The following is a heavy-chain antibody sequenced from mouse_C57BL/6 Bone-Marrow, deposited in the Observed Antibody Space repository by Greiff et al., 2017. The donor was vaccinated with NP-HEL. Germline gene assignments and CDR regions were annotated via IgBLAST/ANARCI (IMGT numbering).Heavy chain of an antibody. CDR1: GFTFSDYY. CDR2: ISNGGGST. Sequence: EVQLVESGGGLVQPGGSLKLSCAASGFTFSDYYMYWVRQTPEKRLEWVAYISNGGGSTYYPDTVKGRFTISRDNAKNTLYLQMSRLKSEDTAMYYCARNYDYILWYFDVWGTGTTVTVSS. V-gene: IGHV5-12*01. CDR3: ARNYDYILWYFDV. J-gene: IGHJ1*03. D-gene: IGHD2-4*01.